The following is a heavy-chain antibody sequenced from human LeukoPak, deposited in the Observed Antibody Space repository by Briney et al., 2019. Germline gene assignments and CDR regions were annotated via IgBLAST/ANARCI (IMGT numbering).Heavy chain of an antibody. CDR2: INHSGST. D-gene: IGHD3-22*01. CDR1: GGSFSGYY. Sequence: SETLSLTCAVYGGSFSGYYWSWIRQPPGKGLEWIGEINHSGSTNYNPSLKSRVTISVDTSKNQFSLKLTSVTAADTALYYCARLHYDSSVYHPYNWFDPWGQGTLVTVPS. J-gene: IGHJ5*02. CDR3: ARLHYDSSVYHPYNWFDP. V-gene: IGHV4-34*01.